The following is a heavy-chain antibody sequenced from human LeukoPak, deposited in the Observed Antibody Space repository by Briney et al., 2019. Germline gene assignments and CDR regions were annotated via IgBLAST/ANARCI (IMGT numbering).Heavy chain of an antibody. J-gene: IGHJ4*02. CDR2: ISGSGGST. CDR1: GFTFSSYA. V-gene: IGHV3-23*01. Sequence: GGSLRLSCAASGFTFSSYAMSWVRQAPGRGLEWVPAISGSGGSTYYADSVKGRFTISRDNSKNTLYLQMNSLRAEDTAVYYCAKDQVIAVAGNFDYWGQGTLVTVSS. CDR3: AKDQVIAVAGNFDY. D-gene: IGHD6-19*01.